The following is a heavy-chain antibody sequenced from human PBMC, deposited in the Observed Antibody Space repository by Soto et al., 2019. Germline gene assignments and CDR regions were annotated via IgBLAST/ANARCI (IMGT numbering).Heavy chain of an antibody. CDR3: ARSVTDTARYFDL. CDR1: GGSISSGGYY. CDR2: IYYSGTT. D-gene: IGHD5-18*01. Sequence: QVQLQESGPGLVKPSQTLSLTCTVSGGSISSGGYYWSWIRRHPGKGLEWIGYIYYSGTTHYNPSLKSRVTISVDTSKNQVSLKLSSVTAADTAVYYCARSVTDTARYFDLWGRGTLVTVSS. V-gene: IGHV4-31*03. J-gene: IGHJ2*01.